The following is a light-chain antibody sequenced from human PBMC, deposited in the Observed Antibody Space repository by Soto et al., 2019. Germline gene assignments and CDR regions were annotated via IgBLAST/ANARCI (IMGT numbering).Light chain of an antibody. Sequence: ETVLTQSPGTLSLSPGERGTLSCRASQSVNSNYLAWYQQKPGQAPRLLVHGAAIRATGIPDRFSGSGSGADFTLTISRLEPEDFAVFYCQQYGSPPGTVGDGTRLEIK. CDR1: QSVNSNY. CDR2: GAA. J-gene: IGKJ5*01. CDR3: QQYGSPPGT. V-gene: IGKV3-20*01.